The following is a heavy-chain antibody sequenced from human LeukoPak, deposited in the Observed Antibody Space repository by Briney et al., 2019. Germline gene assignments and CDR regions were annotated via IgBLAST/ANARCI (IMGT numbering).Heavy chain of an antibody. CDR1: GGSFSGYY. J-gene: IGHJ4*02. D-gene: IGHD5-24*01. CDR3: ARGGYNWEYYFDY. Sequence: SETLSLTCAVYGGSFSGYYWSWIRQPPGKGLEWIGEINHSGSTNYNPSLKSRVTMSVDTSKNQFFLKLSSVTAADTAVYYCARGGYNWEYYFDYWGQRTLVTVSS. CDR2: INHSGST. V-gene: IGHV4-34*01.